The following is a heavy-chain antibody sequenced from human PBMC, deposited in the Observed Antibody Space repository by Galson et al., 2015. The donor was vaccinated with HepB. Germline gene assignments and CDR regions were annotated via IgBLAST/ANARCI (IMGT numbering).Heavy chain of an antibody. J-gene: IGHJ4*02. V-gene: IGHV3-7*01. D-gene: IGHD2-2*01. Sequence: SLRLSCAASGFTFSSYWMSWVRQAPGKGLEWVANIKQDGSEKYYVDSVKGRFTISRDNAKNSLYLQMNSLRAEDTAVYYCARDSFSEVVPAATYYYWGQGTLVTVSS. CDR1: GFTFSSYW. CDR3: ARDSFSEVVPAATYYY. CDR2: IKQDGSEK.